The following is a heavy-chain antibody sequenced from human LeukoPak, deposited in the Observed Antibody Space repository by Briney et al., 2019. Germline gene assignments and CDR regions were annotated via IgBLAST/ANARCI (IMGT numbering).Heavy chain of an antibody. CDR2: INHSGGT. V-gene: IGHV4-34*01. CDR3: ARLGYCSGGSCYFRGWFDP. J-gene: IGHJ5*02. CDR1: GGSFSGYY. Sequence: SETLSLTCAVYGGSFSGYYWSWIRQPPGKGLEWIGEINHSGGTNYNPSLKSRVTISVDTSKNQFSLKLSSVTAADTAVYYCARLGYCSGGSCYFRGWFDPWGQGTLVTVSS. D-gene: IGHD2-15*01.